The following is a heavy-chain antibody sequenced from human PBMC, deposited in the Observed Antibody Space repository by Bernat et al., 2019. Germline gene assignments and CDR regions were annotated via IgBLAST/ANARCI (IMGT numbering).Heavy chain of an antibody. Sequence: EVQLLESGGGLVQPGGSLSLSCAASGFTFSTYAMTWVRQAPGKGLEWVSIIGSGSDTYYADSVKGRFIISRDNSKNTLYLQMNSLRVEYTARYYCARALGVVSPTATRWFDPWGQGILVTVSS. V-gene: IGHV3-23*01. D-gene: IGHD3-3*02. CDR3: ARALGVVSPTATRWFDP. CDR1: GFTFSTYA. J-gene: IGHJ5*02. CDR2: IGSGSDT.